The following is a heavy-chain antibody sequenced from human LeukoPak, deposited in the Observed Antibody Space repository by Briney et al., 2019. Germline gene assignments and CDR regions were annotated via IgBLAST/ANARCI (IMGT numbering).Heavy chain of an antibody. V-gene: IGHV3-7*03. CDR1: GFTFSRYW. J-gene: IGHJ4*02. CDR2: IKQDGSEK. CDR3: ARVWQWLVGGLGWYYFDY. Sequence: PGGSLRLSCAASGFTFSRYWMSWVRQAPGKGLEWVANIKQDGSEKYYVDSVKGRFTISRDNAKNSLYLQMNSLRAEDTAVYYCARVWQWLVGGLGWYYFDYWGQGTLVTVSS. D-gene: IGHD6-19*01.